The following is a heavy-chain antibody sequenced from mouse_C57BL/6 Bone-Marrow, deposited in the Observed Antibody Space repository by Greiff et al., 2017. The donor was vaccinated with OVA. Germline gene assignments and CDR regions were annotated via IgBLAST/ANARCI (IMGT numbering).Heavy chain of an antibody. CDR1: GYTFTDYE. J-gene: IGHJ3*01. CDR2: IDPETGGT. V-gene: IGHV1-15*01. Sequence: VKLQQSGAELVRPGASVTLSCKASGYTFTDYEMHWVKQTPVHGLEWIGAIDPETGGTAYNQKFKGKAILTADKPSSTAYMELRSLTSEDSAVYYCTRGPYGSSYVAWVYWGQGTLVTVSA. CDR3: TRGPYGSSYVAWVY. D-gene: IGHD1-1*01.